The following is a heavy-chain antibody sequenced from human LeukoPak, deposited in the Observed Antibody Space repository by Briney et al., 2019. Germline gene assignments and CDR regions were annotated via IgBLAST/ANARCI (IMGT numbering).Heavy chain of an antibody. CDR3: ARDREAAASRDYYMDV. CDR1: GYSFTSYY. D-gene: IGHD6-13*01. V-gene: IGHV1-46*01. J-gene: IGHJ6*03. Sequence: ASVKVSCKASGYSFTSYYMHWVRQAPGQGLEWMGIINPSGGSTNYAQKFQGRVTMTRDTSISTAYMELSRLRSDDTAVYYCARDREAAASRDYYMDVWGKGTTVTVSS. CDR2: INPSGGST.